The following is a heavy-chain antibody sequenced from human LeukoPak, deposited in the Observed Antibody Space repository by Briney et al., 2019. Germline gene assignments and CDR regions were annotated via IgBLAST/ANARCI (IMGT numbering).Heavy chain of an antibody. CDR2: IIPILGIA. V-gene: IGHV1-69*04. Sequence: ASVKVSCKASGGTFSSYAISWVRQAPGQGLEWMGRIIPILGIANYAQKFQGRVTITADKSTSTAYMELSSLRSEDTAVYYCARDRDYYDSSGYIDYWGQGTLVTVSS. D-gene: IGHD3-22*01. CDR3: ARDRDYYDSSGYIDY. J-gene: IGHJ4*02. CDR1: GGTFSSYA.